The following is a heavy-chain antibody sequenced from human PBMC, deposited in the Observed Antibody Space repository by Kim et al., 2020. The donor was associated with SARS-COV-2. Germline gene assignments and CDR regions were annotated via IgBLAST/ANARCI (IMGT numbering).Heavy chain of an antibody. J-gene: IGHJ4*02. Sequence: SETLSLTCAVYGGSFSGYYWSWIRQPPGKGLEWIGEINHSGSTNYNPSLKSRVTISVDTSKNQFSLKLSSVTAADTAVYYCARGFRFLARTLDYWGQGTLVTVSS. CDR2: INHSGST. CDR1: GGSFSGYY. V-gene: IGHV4-34*01. CDR3: ARGFRFLARTLDY. D-gene: IGHD1-7*01.